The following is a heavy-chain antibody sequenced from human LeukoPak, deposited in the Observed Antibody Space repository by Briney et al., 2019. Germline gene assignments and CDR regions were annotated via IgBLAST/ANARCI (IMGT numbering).Heavy chain of an antibody. V-gene: IGHV3-30*02. CDR2: ISNEGSNK. CDR1: GFTFSSYG. Sequence: GGSLRLSCAASGFTFSSYGMHWVRQAPGKGLEWVSFISNEGSNKYYADSVKGRFTISRDNSKSTLHLQMNSLRAEDTAVYYCAKDASGYCVDGVCFHLDYWGQGTLVTVSS. J-gene: IGHJ4*02. D-gene: IGHD2-8*01. CDR3: AKDASGYCVDGVCFHLDY.